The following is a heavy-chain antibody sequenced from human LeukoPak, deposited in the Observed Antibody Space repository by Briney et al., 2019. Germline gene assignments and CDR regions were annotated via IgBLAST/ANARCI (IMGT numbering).Heavy chain of an antibody. CDR1: GYSFTSYW. J-gene: IGHJ6*03. CDR3: ARQSRYYMDV. V-gene: IGHV5-51*01. CDR2: IYPGDSDT. Sequence: GESLQISCKGSGYSFTSYWIGWVRQMPGKGLDWMGIIYPGDSDTRSSPSFQGQVTISADKSMSTAYREGSSLKASDTAMYYCARQSRYYMDVWGKGTTVTVSS.